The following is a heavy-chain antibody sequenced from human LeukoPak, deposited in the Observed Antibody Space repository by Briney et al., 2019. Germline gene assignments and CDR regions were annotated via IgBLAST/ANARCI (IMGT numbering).Heavy chain of an antibody. Sequence: PGGSLRLSCAGSGFTFSRYNLNWFRQAPGKGLERVSSISGRSNHIFYAGSVKGRFTISRDNAKNSLYLQMSSLGAEDTAVYYCARDAQWLVPEGYYYYMDVWGKGTTVTVSS. J-gene: IGHJ6*03. CDR3: ARDAQWLVPEGYYYYMDV. CDR2: ISGRSNHI. D-gene: IGHD6-19*01. CDR1: GFTFSRYN. V-gene: IGHV3-21*01.